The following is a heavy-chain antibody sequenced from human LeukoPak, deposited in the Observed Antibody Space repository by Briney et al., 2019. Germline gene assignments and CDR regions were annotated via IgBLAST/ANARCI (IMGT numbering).Heavy chain of an antibody. CDR1: GGSISSGDYY. CDR2: IYYSGST. V-gene: IGHV4-31*03. CDR3: ARVGGGQLWLVDY. J-gene: IGHJ4*02. Sequence: SQTLSLTCTVSGGSISSGDYYWSWIRQHPGKGLEWIGYIYYSGSTYYNPSLKSRVTISADTSKNQFSLKLSSVTAADTAVYYCARVGGGQLWLVDYWGQGTLVTVSS. D-gene: IGHD5-18*01.